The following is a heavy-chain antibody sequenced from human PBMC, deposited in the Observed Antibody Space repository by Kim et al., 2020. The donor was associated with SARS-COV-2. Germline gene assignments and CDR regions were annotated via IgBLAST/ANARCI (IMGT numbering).Heavy chain of an antibody. D-gene: IGHD3-10*01. CDR3: ARDKDGSGSIDN. CDR1: GFTFSSYT. J-gene: IGHJ4*02. CDR2: ISSSSIYI. V-gene: IGHV3-21*01. Sequence: GGSLRLSCAASGFTFSSYTMNWVRQAPGKGLEWVSSISSSSIYIYNADSVKGRFTISRDNAKISLYLQMNSLRAEDTAVYYCARDKDGSGSIDNWGQGTLVTVSS.